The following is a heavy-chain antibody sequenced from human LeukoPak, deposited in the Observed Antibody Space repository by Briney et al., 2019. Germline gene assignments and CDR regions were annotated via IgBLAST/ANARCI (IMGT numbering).Heavy chain of an antibody. CDR3: ARDAGGTYRSYYALHV. J-gene: IGHJ6*02. D-gene: IGHD3-16*01. CDR2: IIPMFGAP. Sequence: SVKVSCKASGDPFSNYGFSWVRQAPGQGLEWMGGIIPMFGAPNYAQRFKGRVTITAGAFTSTVYMELSSLTSDDTAVYYCARDAGGTYRSYYALHVWGQGTTVTVS. CDR1: GDPFSNYG. V-gene: IGHV1-69*01.